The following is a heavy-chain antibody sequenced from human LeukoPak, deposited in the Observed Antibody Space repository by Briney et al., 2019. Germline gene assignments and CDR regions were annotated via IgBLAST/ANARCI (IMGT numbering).Heavy chain of an antibody. Sequence: SETLSLTCTVSGGSISGYYWSWIRQSPGTGLEWIGYIYYSGSTNYNPSLKSRVTISVDTSKNQFSLTLSSVTAADTAVYYCARRGVARPFFWFDPWGQGTLVTVSS. CDR1: GGSISGYY. CDR3: ARRGVARPFFWFDP. CDR2: IYYSGST. V-gene: IGHV4-59*08. J-gene: IGHJ5*02. D-gene: IGHD6-6*01.